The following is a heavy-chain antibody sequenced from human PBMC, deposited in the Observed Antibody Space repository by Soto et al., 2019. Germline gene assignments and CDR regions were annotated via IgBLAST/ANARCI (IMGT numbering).Heavy chain of an antibody. J-gene: IGHJ3*02. Sequence: QVQLVQSGAEVKKPGSSVKVSCKASGGTFSSYTISWVRQAPGQGLEWMGRIIPILDIANYAQKFQGRVTITADKSTSTAYMELSSLRSEDTAVYYCARTVTAGSAFDIWGQGTMVTVSS. V-gene: IGHV1-69*02. CDR2: IIPILDIA. CDR1: GGTFSSYT. D-gene: IGHD4-17*01. CDR3: ARTVTAGSAFDI.